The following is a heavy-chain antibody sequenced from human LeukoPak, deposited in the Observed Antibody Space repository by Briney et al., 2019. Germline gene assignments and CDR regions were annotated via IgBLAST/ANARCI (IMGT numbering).Heavy chain of an antibody. CDR2: ISSSGSTI. D-gene: IGHD4-17*01. J-gene: IGHJ4*02. CDR3: ARGRYGDYVFDY. V-gene: IGHV3-48*02. Sequence: GRSLRLSCAASGFTFSIHSMNWVRQAPGKGLEWVSYISSSGSTIYYADSVKGRFTISRDNAKNSLYLQMNSLRDEDTAVYYCARGRYGDYVFDYWGQGTLVTFSS. CDR1: GFTFSIHS.